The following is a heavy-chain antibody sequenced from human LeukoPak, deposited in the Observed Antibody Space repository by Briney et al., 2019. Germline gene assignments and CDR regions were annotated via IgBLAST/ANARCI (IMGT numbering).Heavy chain of an antibody. CDR2: INPNSGGT. Sequence: ASVKVSCKASGYTFTGYYMHGVRQAPGQGLEWMGRINPNSGGTNYAQKFQGRVTMTRDTSISTAYMELSRLRSDDTAVYYCARDPTLGLMLFDIWGQGTMVTVSS. V-gene: IGHV1-2*06. CDR3: ARDPTLGLMLFDI. CDR1: GYTFTGYY. J-gene: IGHJ3*02. D-gene: IGHD7-27*01.